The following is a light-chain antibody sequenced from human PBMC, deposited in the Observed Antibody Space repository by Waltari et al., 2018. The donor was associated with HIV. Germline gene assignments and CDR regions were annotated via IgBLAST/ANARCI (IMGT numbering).Light chain of an antibody. CDR3: QQYADSELT. CDR1: QNLISNF. CDR2: ATS. V-gene: IGKV3-20*01. Sequence: EIVLTQSPGTLSLSTGDRATLSCGASQNLISNFLAWYQQRPGQAPRLLIYATSTRASDIPLRSRGSVSGTYFSLTIRSMEPEVFAFYYCQQYADSELTYGGGTKVEIK. J-gene: IGKJ4*01.